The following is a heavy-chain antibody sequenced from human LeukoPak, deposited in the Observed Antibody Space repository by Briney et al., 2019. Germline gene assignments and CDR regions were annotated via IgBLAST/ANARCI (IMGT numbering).Heavy chain of an antibody. V-gene: IGHV1-69*13. CDR2: IIPIFGTA. Sequence: SVKVSCKASGGTFSSYAISWVRQAPGQGLERMGGIIPIFGTANYAQKFQGRVTITADESTSTAYMELSSLRSEDTAVYYCARVRSYGSGSYYSYYFDYWGQGTLVTVSS. J-gene: IGHJ4*02. CDR3: ARVRSYGSGSYYSYYFDY. D-gene: IGHD3-10*01. CDR1: GGTFSSYA.